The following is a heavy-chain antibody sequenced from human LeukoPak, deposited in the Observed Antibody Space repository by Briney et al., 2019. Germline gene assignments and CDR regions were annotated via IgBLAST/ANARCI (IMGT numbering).Heavy chain of an antibody. CDR1: GFTFSSYS. Sequence: GGSLRLSCAASGFTFSSYSMNWVRQAPGKGLGWVSSISSSSSYIYYADSVKGRFTISRDNAKNSLYLQMNSLRAEDTAVYYCARDPVYGDYSAGWFDPWGQGTLVTVSS. CDR2: ISSSSSYI. V-gene: IGHV3-21*01. CDR3: ARDPVYGDYSAGWFDP. J-gene: IGHJ5*02. D-gene: IGHD4-17*01.